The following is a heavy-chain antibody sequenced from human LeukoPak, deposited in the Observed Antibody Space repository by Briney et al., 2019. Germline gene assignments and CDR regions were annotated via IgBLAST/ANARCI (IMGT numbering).Heavy chain of an antibody. V-gene: IGHV1-24*01. D-gene: IGHD3-10*01. CDR1: GYTLTELS. CDR2: FDPEDGET. CDR3: ATGRRYGSGSYLIFDY. J-gene: IGHJ4*02. Sequence: ASVKVSCKVSGYTLTELSMHWVRQAPGKGLEWMGGFDPEDGETIYVQKFQGRVTLTEDTSTDTAYMELSSLRSEDTAVYYCATGRRYGSGSYLIFDYWGQGTLVTVSS.